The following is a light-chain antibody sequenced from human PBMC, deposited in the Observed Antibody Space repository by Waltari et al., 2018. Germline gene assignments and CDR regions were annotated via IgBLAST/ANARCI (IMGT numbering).Light chain of an antibody. CDR1: SSNIWNNY. CDR3: GTWDSSLSGAV. J-gene: IGLJ7*01. V-gene: IGLV1-51*02. Sequence: QSLLTQPPSVSAAPGQRVTISCSGGSSNIWNNYVSWYRQFPGTDPKLRTYEDSERPSGIPGRFAGSKSGTSATLDITGLQAGDEADYYCGTWDSSLSGAVFGGGTNLTVL. CDR2: EDS.